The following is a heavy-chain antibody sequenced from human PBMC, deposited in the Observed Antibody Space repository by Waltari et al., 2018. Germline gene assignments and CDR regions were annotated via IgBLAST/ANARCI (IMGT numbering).Heavy chain of an antibody. D-gene: IGHD6-19*01. V-gene: IGHV3-30*02. J-gene: IGHJ4*02. CDR1: GFTFSSYG. Sequence: QVQLVESGGGVVQPGGSLRLSCAASGFTFSSYGMHWVRQAPGKGLEWVAFILDDGSNKDYADSVKGRFTISRDNSKNTLYLQMNSLRAEDTAVYYCAKDKLVAGFDYWGQGTLVTVSS. CDR3: AKDKLVAGFDY. CDR2: ILDDGSNK.